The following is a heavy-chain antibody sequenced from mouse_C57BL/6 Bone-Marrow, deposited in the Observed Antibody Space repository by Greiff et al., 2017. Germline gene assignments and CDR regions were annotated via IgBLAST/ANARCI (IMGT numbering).Heavy chain of an antibody. V-gene: IGHV5-15*01. CDR1: GFTFSDYG. J-gene: IGHJ1*03. CDR2: ISNLAYSI. D-gene: IGHD2-4*01. CDR3: ARDDYEGYWYIDV. Sequence: EVQGVESGGGLVQPGGSLKLSCAASGFTFSDYGMAWVRQAPRKGPEWVAFISNLAYSIYYADTVTGRFTISRENAKNTLYLEMSSLRSEDTAMYYCARDDYEGYWYIDVWGTGTTVTVSS.